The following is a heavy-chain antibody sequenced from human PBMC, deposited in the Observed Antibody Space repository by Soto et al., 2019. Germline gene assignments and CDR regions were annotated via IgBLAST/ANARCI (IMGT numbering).Heavy chain of an antibody. CDR3: ANAPPAYGCCHLAH. CDR2: VHWDYEK. V-gene: IGHV2-5*02. D-gene: IGHD4-17*01. J-gene: IGHJ4*02. CDR1: GFSLNTPGTG. Sequence: QITLTESGATLVKPTQTLTLTCSFSGFSLNTPGTGVGWSRQRPGEALEWLALVHWDYEKRYSPSLRGRLTISKDTHRQQVVLTMKNVAAVDTGTSYCANAPPAYGCCHLAHWGQGTVVIVSS.